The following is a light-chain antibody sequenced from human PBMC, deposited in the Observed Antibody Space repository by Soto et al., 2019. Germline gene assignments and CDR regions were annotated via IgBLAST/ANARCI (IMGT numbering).Light chain of an antibody. Sequence: HSALTQPASVSGFPGQSITISCTGTSSDVGGYNYVSWYQHHPGKAPKLLIYDVSNRPSGISNRFSGSKSDNTASLTISGLQPEDEADYYCSSYTTSNTRQIVFGTGTKVTVL. J-gene: IGLJ1*01. CDR1: SSDVGGYNY. V-gene: IGLV2-14*03. CDR3: SSYTTSNTRQIV. CDR2: DVS.